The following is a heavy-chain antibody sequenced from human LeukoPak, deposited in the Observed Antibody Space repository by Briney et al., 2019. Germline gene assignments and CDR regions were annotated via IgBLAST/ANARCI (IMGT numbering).Heavy chain of an antibody. J-gene: IGHJ4*02. CDR1: GFTFHDYG. V-gene: IGHV3-20*04. CDR3: AKLDGEGSDY. D-gene: IGHD3-10*01. Sequence: GGSLPLSCSASGFTFHDYGMSWVRQAPAKGREWVSGINWNGGSTGLEDFVKGRFPNSRDNAKKSLYLQMNRLKAQGQALLYLAKLDGEGSDYWGQGTLVTVSS. CDR2: INWNGGST.